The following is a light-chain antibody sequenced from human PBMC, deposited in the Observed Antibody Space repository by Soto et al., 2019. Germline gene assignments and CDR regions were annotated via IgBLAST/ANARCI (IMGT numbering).Light chain of an antibody. V-gene: IGKV1-13*02. CDR2: DAS. CDR1: QGIGSA. CDR3: QQYNSYSA. J-gene: IGKJ1*01. Sequence: IQMTQSPSSLSSSVADRFSISCRASQGIGSALAWYQLKPGAAPALLIYDASTLESGVPSRFSGSGSGTEFTLTISSLQPDDFATYYCQQYNSYSAFGQGTKVDIK.